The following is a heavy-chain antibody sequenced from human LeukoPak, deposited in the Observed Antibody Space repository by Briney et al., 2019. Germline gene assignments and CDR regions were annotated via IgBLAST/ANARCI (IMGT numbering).Heavy chain of an antibody. CDR3: AKGSSDWGDI. V-gene: IGHV3-30*18. CDR2: ISYDGSKK. J-gene: IGHJ3*02. D-gene: IGHD6-19*01. CDR1: GFTFSSYG. Sequence: GGSLRLSCAASGFTFSSYGMHWVRQAPGKGLEWVAVISYDGSKKYYADSVKGRFTISRDNSKNTLYLQMNSLRAEDTAVYYCAKGSSDWGDIWGQGTMVTVSS.